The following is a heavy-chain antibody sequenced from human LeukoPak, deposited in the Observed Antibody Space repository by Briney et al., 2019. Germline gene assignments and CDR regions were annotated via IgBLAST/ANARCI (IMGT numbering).Heavy chain of an antibody. D-gene: IGHD2-15*01. CDR1: GFTFSSFE. V-gene: IGHV3-48*03. J-gene: IGHJ4*02. CDR2: ISGSGTTI. Sequence: HTGGSLRLSCAASGFTFSSFEMNWVRQAPGKGLEWVSFISGSGTTIYYADSVKGRFTISRDNAKNSLVLQMNSLRAEDTAVYYCARVRAAATDYWGQGTLVTVSS. CDR3: ARVRAAATDY.